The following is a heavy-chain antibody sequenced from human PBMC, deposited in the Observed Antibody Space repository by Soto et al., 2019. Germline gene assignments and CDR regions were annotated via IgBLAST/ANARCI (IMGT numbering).Heavy chain of an antibody. CDR2: VHPGNSDI. D-gene: IGHD1-20*01. CDR3: AALTGATFL. V-gene: IGHV5-51*01. J-gene: IGHJ4*02. Sequence: ASVKVSCKASGYSFNSYWIGWVRQMPGKGLEWMGIVHPGNSDIRYSPSFQGQVTVSVDRSISTAYLQWSSLKASDTAMYYCAALTGATFLWGQGTLVTVSS. CDR1: GYSFNSYW.